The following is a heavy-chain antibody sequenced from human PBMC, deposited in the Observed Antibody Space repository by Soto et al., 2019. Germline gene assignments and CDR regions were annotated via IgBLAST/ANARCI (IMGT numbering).Heavy chain of an antibody. CDR2: ISYDGSNK. CDR3: ARDEGWYSGSIY. Sequence: GGSLRLSCAASGFTFSSYAMHWVRLAPGKGLEWVAVISYDGSNKYYADSVKGRFTISRDNSKNTLYLQMNSLRAEDTAVYYCARDEGWYSGSIYWGQGTLVTVSS. CDR1: GFTFSSYA. J-gene: IGHJ4*02. V-gene: IGHV3-30-3*01. D-gene: IGHD6-6*01.